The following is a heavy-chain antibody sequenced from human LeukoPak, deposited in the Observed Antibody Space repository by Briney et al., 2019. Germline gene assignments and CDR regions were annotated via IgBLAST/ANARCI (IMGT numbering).Heavy chain of an antibody. CDR2: ISGSGGST. D-gene: IGHD6-19*01. Sequence: ISVGDAPGKKIEWVSDISGSGGSTYYADYVKGRFTISRDNSKNTLYLQMNGVRAEDTAVYYCAKVTVAGNYYYYYGMDVWGKGTTVTVSS. V-gene: IGHV3-23*01. CDR3: AKVTVAGNYYYYYGMDV. J-gene: IGHJ6*04.